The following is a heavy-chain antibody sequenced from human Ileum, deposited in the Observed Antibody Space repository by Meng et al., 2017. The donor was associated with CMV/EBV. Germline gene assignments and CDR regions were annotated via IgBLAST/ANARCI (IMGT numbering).Heavy chain of an antibody. CDR1: GFNFDDYG. V-gene: IGHV3-20*04. CDR2: INWNGRST. J-gene: IGHJ4*02. CDR3: AREQLVGDTFDY. D-gene: IGHD3-10*01. Sequence: GGSLRLSCAASGFNFDDYGMTWVRQVPGKGLEWVSVINWNGRSTGYADSVRGRFTISRDNAKNSLYLQMNSLRAEDTAVYYCAREQLVGDTFDYWGQGTLVTVSS.